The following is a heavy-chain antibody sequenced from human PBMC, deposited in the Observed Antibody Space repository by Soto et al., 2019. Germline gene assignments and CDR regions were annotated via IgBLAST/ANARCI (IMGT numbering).Heavy chain of an antibody. V-gene: IGHV1-69*01. J-gene: IGHJ5*02. CDR3: AREEGTMVRVFCP. D-gene: IGHD3-10*01. CDR2: SIPIFGTA. Sequence: QVQLVQSGAEVKKPGSSLKVSCKASGGTFSSYAISWVRQPPGQGLEWMGGSIPIFGTANYAQQFQGRFTITADESKRTAYMALSSLRSEDTAVYYCAREEGTMVRVFCPWGQGTLVTVSS. CDR1: GGTFSSYA.